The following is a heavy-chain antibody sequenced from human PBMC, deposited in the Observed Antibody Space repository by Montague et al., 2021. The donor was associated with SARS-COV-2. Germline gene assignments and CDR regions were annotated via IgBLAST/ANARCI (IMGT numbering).Heavy chain of an antibody. D-gene: IGHD2-21*01. V-gene: IGHV4-39*01. CDR2: IHNGGTT. CDR1: GGSLSSGLFY. J-gene: IGHJ4*02. Sequence: SETLSLTCTVSGGSLSSGLFYWGWIRQPPGKGLEWIGSIHNGGTTTNNPSLKSRVTLSADPSKNQFSLRLDSMTAADTAVYYCARHLAYCAGDCYPDYFDYWGLGTLVTVSS. CDR3: ARHLAYCAGDCYPDYFDY.